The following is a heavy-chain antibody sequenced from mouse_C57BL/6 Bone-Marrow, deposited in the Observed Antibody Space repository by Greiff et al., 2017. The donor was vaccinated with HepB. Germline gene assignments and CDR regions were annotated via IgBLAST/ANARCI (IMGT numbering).Heavy chain of an antibody. CDR2: IYPRSGNT. CDR3: ARGLLLRSAEGFAY. J-gene: IGHJ3*01. CDR1: GYTFTSYG. Sequence: QVQLKQSGAELARPGASVKLSCKASGYTFTSYGISWVKQRTGQGLEWIGEIYPRSGNTYYNEKFKGKATLTADKSSSQAYMELRSLTSEDSAVYFCARGLLLRSAEGFAYWGQGTLVTVSA. V-gene: IGHV1-81*01. D-gene: IGHD1-1*01.